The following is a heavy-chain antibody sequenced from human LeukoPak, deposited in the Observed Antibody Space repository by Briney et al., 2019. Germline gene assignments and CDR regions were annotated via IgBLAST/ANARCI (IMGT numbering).Heavy chain of an antibody. D-gene: IGHD2-15*01. CDR2: IYHSGSG. J-gene: IGHJ3*02. CDR1: GYSISNDYY. V-gene: IGHV4-28*03. Sequence: SETLSLTCAVSGYSISNDYYWGWIRQPPGRGLEWIGHIYHSGSGYYNPSLKSRVAMSVDTSKNQFSLKLSSVTAVDTAVYYCARDGYCSGGSCYVGAFDIWGQGTMVTVSS. CDR3: ARDGYCSGGSCYVGAFDI.